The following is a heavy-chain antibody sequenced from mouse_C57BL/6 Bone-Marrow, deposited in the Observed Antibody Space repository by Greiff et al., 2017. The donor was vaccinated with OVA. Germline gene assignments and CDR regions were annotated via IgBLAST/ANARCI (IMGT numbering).Heavy chain of an antibody. CDR2: IDPENGDT. Sequence: VQLQQSGAELVRPGASVKLSCTASGFNIKDDYMHWVKQRPEQGLEWIGWIDPENGDTEYASKFQGKATITADTSSNTAYLQLSSLTSEDTAVYYCIFYDGYYFWYFDVWGTGTTVTVSS. CDR1: GFNIKDDY. CDR3: IFYDGYYFWYFDV. V-gene: IGHV14-4*01. J-gene: IGHJ1*03. D-gene: IGHD2-3*01.